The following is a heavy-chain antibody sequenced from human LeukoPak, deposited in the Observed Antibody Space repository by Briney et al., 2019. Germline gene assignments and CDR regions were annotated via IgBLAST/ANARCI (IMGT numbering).Heavy chain of an antibody. Sequence: GESLKISCKGSGYSFSNYWIGWVRQMPGKGLEWMGIIYPADSDTRYSPSFQGQVTISADKSISTAYLQWSSLKASDTAMYYCARQYYYDSSGYYEGFDYWGQGTLVTVSS. CDR2: IYPADSDT. CDR1: GYSFSNYW. D-gene: IGHD3-22*01. CDR3: ARQYYYDSSGYYEGFDY. J-gene: IGHJ4*02. V-gene: IGHV5-51*01.